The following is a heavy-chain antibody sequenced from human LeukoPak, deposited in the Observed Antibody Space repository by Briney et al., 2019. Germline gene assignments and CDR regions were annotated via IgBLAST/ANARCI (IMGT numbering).Heavy chain of an antibody. D-gene: IGHD1-26*01. CDR2: INPDSGDT. CDR3: ARPKVGSDWYFDL. Sequence: GASVKVSCKAAGYSFTDYYIHWLRQAPGQGLEWVAWINPDSGDTNYAQKFQDRVTMTRDTSINTVYMELSWLRSDGTALYYCARPKVGSDWYFDLWGRGTLVTVTS. CDR1: GYSFTDYY. J-gene: IGHJ2*01. V-gene: IGHV1-2*02.